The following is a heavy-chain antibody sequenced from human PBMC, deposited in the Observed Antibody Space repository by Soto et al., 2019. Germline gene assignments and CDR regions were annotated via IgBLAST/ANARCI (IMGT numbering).Heavy chain of an antibody. Sequence: QVQLVESGGGVVQPGRSLRLSCAASGFTFSSYGMHWVRQAPGKGLEWVAVISYDGSNKYYADSVKGRFTISRDNSKNTLYLQMNSLRADDTAVYYCAKDLSYDFWSGHLGYWGQGTLVTVSS. CDR3: AKDLSYDFWSGHLGY. CDR2: ISYDGSNK. V-gene: IGHV3-30*18. J-gene: IGHJ4*02. CDR1: GFTFSSYG. D-gene: IGHD3-3*01.